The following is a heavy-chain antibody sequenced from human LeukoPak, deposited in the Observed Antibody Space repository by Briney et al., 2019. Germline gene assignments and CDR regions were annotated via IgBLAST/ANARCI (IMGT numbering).Heavy chain of an antibody. V-gene: IGHV3-7*01. CDR3: VKEYHSRGFGAYFDY. CDR1: GFKFSNHW. J-gene: IGHJ4*02. D-gene: IGHD3-3*01. Sequence: PGGSLRLSCAASGFKFSNHWMSWVRQAPGKGPEWVANIKQDGTAKYYVDSVKGRFTLSRDNSINTVDLQMNSLRAEDTAVYYCVKEYHSRGFGAYFDYWGQGTLVTVSS. CDR2: IKQDGTAK.